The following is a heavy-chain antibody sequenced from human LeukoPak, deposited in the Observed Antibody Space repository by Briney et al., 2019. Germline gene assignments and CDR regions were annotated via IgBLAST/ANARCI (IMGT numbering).Heavy chain of an antibody. CDR2: INHSGST. Sequence: SETLSLTCAVYGGSFSGYYWSWIRQPPGKGLEWIGEINHSGSTNYNPSLKSRVTISVDTSKNQFSLKLSSVTAADTAVYYCARPSIYGSGRKGDAFDIWGQGTMVTVSS. J-gene: IGHJ3*02. D-gene: IGHD3-10*01. CDR1: GGSFSGYY. V-gene: IGHV4-34*01. CDR3: ARPSIYGSGRKGDAFDI.